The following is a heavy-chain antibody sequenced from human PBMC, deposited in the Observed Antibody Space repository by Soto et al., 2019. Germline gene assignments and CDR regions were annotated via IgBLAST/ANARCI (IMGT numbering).Heavy chain of an antibody. J-gene: IGHJ3*02. Sequence: ASVKVSCKASGGTFSSYAISWARQAPGQGLEWMGGIIPIFGTANYAQKFQGRVTITADKSTSTAYMELSSLRSEDTAVYYCARDCSSTSCYLGRDAFDIWGQGTMVTVSS. CDR1: GGTFSSYA. D-gene: IGHD2-2*01. CDR3: ARDCSSTSCYLGRDAFDI. V-gene: IGHV1-69*06. CDR2: IIPIFGTA.